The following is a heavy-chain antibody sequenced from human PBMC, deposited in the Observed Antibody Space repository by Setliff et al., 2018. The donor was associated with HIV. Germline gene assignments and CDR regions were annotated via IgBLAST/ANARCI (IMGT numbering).Heavy chain of an antibody. CDR3: ARDRGGDGYMDS. CDR1: GDSLRSTNSY. V-gene: IGHV4-39*07. D-gene: IGHD2-21*01. J-gene: IGHJ4*02. Sequence: SETLSLTCTVSGDSLRSTNSYWGWIRQPPGKALEWIGTIYYTGSAFYNPSLKSRVTMSVDTSKSQFSLRLSSVTAADTALYYCARDRGGDGYMDSWGQGTLVTVSS. CDR2: IYYTGSA.